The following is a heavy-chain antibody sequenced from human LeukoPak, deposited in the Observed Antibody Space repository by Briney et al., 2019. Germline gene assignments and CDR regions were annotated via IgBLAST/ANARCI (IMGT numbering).Heavy chain of an antibody. D-gene: IGHD6-19*01. J-gene: IGHJ2*01. V-gene: IGHV3-23*01. CDR3: AKSMTLQWRGFFDL. Sequence: GGSLRLSCAASGFTFSSYAMSWVRQAPGKGLEWVSAISGSGGSTYYADSVKGRFTISRDNSKNTLYLQRNSLRADDTAIYYCAKSMTLQWRGFFDLWGRGTHVTVSS. CDR2: ISGSGGST. CDR1: GFTFSSYA.